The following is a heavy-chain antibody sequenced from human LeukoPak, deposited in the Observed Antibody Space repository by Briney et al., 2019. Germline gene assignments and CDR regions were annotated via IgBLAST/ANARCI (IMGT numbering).Heavy chain of an antibody. CDR3: ASLAMVRGVIDFDY. V-gene: IGHV1-2*02. J-gene: IGHJ4*02. Sequence: ASVKVSCKASGYTFTGYYMHWVRQAPGQGLEWMGWINPNSGGTNYAQKFQGRVTMTRDTSISTAYMELSRLRSDDTAVYHCASLAMVRGVIDFDYWGQGTLVTVSS. CDR1: GYTFTGYY. D-gene: IGHD3-10*01. CDR2: INPNSGGT.